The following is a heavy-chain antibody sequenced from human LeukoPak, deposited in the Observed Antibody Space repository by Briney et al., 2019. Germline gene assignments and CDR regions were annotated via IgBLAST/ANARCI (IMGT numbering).Heavy chain of an antibody. CDR1: GSSMRTTTYY. J-gene: IGHJ5*02. CDR2: IYYSGGT. CDR3: VRESRIMTTVRYWFDP. D-gene: IGHD1-1*01. Sequence: PSETLSLTCTVSGSSMRTTTYYWGWIRQPPGKGLEYIGSIYYSGGTYYNPSLRSRVTISVDISKNQFSVKVSSVTAADTAIYYCVRESRIMTTVRYWFDPWGQGTLVTVSS. V-gene: IGHV4-39*07.